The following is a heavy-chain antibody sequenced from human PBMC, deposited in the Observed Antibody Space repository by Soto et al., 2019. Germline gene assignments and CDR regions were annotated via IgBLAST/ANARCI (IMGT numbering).Heavy chain of an antibody. V-gene: IGHV4-59*08. CDR1: GGSISPYY. CDR2: IYYGGST. D-gene: IGHD2-2*01. J-gene: IGHJ5*02. Sequence: SEPLSLTSTVSGGSISPYYWSWIRQPPGKGLEWVGYIYYGGSTSYNPSLKSRVTLSLETSKSQISLRLTSVTAADTAVYYCAGLGEYYQSLAPWGPGTLVTVS. CDR3: AGLGEYYQSLAP.